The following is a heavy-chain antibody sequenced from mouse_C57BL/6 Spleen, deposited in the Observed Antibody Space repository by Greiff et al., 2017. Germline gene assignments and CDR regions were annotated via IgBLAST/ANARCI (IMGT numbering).Heavy chain of an antibody. J-gene: IGHJ4*01. CDR2: INPYNGGT. CDR3: ARGNGSSYYYAMDY. D-gene: IGHD1-1*01. Sequence: EVQGVESGPVLVKPGASVKMSCKASGYTFTDYYMNWVKQSHGKSLEWIGVINPYNGGTSYNQKFKGKATLTVDKSSSTAYMELNSLTSEDSAVYYCARGNGSSYYYAMDYWGQGTSVTVSS. CDR1: GYTFTDYY. V-gene: IGHV1-19*01.